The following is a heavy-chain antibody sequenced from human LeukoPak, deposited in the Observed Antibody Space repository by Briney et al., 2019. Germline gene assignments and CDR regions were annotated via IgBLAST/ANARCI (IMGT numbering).Heavy chain of an antibody. CDR1: GFSLSASGMC. Sequence: SGPALVKPTQTLTLTCTFSGFSLSASGMCVSWIRQPPGKALEWLARIDWDDDKYYSTSLKTRLTISKDTSKNQVVLTTTNMDPVDTATYYCARLIVVVPAAMYAFDYWGQGTLVTVSS. V-gene: IGHV2-70*11. J-gene: IGHJ4*02. CDR2: IDWDDDK. D-gene: IGHD2-2*01. CDR3: ARLIVVVPAAMYAFDY.